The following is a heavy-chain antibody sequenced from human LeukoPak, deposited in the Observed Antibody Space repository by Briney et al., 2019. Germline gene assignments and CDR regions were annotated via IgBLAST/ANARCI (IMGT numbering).Heavy chain of an antibody. CDR1: GFTFGTYA. CDR2: ISSNGGNT. D-gene: IGHD6-19*01. Sequence: GGSLRLSCSASGFTFGTYAIHWVRQAPGKGLEYVSAISSNGGNTYYADSVKGRFTISRDNSKNTLYLQMSSLRAEDTAVYYSVKAQLSSGWTGNAFDIWGQGTMVTVSS. V-gene: IGHV3-64D*06. CDR3: VKAQLSSGWTGNAFDI. J-gene: IGHJ3*02.